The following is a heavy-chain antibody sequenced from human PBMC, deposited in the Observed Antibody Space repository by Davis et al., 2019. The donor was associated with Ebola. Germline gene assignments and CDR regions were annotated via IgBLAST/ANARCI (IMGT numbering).Heavy chain of an antibody. CDR3: TTLSTVTTMYFDL. CDR2: INPNSGGT. J-gene: IGHJ2*01. V-gene: IGHV1-2*02. Sequence: ASVKVSCKASGYTFTGYYMHWVRQAPGQGLEWMGWINPNSGGTNYAQKLQGRVTMTTDTSTSTAYMELRSLRSDDTAVYYCTTLSTVTTMYFDLWGRGTLVTVSS. D-gene: IGHD4-17*01. CDR1: GYTFTGYY.